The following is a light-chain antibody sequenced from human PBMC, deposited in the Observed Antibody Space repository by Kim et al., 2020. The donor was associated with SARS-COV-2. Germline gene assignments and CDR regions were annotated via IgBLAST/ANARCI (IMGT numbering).Light chain of an antibody. CDR2: GAS. CDR3: QQYGSSPRT. CDR1: QTVSSSY. V-gene: IGKV3-20*01. J-gene: IGKJ1*01. Sequence: SPGERATLSCRASQTVSSSYLAWYQQKPGQAPRLLIFGASSSATGIPDRFSGSGSGTDFTLTISRLEPEDFAVYYCQQYGSSPRTFGQGTKVDIK.